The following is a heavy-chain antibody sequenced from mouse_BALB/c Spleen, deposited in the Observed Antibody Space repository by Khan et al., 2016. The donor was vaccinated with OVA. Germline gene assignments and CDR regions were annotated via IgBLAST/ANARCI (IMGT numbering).Heavy chain of an antibody. V-gene: IGHV5-6*01. J-gene: IGHJ3*01. Sequence: EVKLVESGGDLVKPGGSLKLSCAASGFTFSSYSMSWVRQTPDKRLEWVATISSGGDYTYYPDNVKGRFTISRDNAKNTLYLQMSSLKSEDTAMYYCASHLTGSFAYGGQGTLVTVSA. CDR2: ISSGGDYT. D-gene: IGHD4-1*01. CDR1: GFTFSSYS. CDR3: ASHLTGSFAY.